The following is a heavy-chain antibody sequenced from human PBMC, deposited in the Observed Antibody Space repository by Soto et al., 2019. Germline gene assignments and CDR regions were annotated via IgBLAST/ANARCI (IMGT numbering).Heavy chain of an antibody. CDR1: GGTFSSYA. CDR3: ARDVGMASRPYLDY. CDR2: INPSGGST. V-gene: IGHV1-46*01. Sequence: GASVKVSCKASGGTFSSYAISWVRQAPGQGLEWMGIINPSGGSTSFAQKFQGRVTMTRDTSTSTVYMELISLTSEDTAVYYCARDVGMASRPYLDYWGQGTLVTVSS. J-gene: IGHJ4*02. D-gene: IGHD6-6*01.